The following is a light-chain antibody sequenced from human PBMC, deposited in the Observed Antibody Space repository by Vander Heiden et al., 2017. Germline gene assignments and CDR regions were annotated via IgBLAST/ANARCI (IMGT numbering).Light chain of an antibody. CDR2: AAS. CDR3: QQSYSTPRGLT. V-gene: IGKV1-39*01. Sequence: DIQMTQSPSSLSASVGDRVTITCRASQRISSYLNWYQQKPGKAPKLLIYAASSLQSGVPSRFSGSGSGTDFTLTISSLQPEDFATYYCQQSYSTPRGLTFGGGTKVEIK. J-gene: IGKJ4*01. CDR1: QRISSY.